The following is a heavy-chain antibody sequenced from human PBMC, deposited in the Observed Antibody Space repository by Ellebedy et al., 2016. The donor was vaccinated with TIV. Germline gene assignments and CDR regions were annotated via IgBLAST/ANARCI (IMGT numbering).Heavy chain of an antibody. V-gene: IGHV3-23*01. CDR2: LGLSGTA. D-gene: IGHD3-22*01. J-gene: IGHJ4*01. CDR3: AKRNSSRFSFFDY. CDR1: GFTFSSYA. Sequence: GESLKISCAASGFTFSSYAMSWVRQAPGKGLQWISTLGLSGTAYYADSVKGRFTISRDNSKNTLFLQLNSLRAEDTAVYYCAKRNSSRFSFFDYWGQGTLVTVSS.